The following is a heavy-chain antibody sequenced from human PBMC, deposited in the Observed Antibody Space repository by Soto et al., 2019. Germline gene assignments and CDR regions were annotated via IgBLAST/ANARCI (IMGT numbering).Heavy chain of an antibody. D-gene: IGHD3-10*01. J-gene: IGHJ4*02. CDR3: ARRCGTGSYLRGGDHVY. V-gene: IGHV1-18*04. CDR2: ISAYTGNT. CDR1: GYTFPSYG. Sequence: QVQLVQSGAEVKKPGASVKVSCKASGYTFPSYGISWVRQAPGQGLEWMGWISAYTGNTNYAQKLQGRVTLTTDTSTSRADLELGGLGCDDTVMYYCARRCGTGSYLRGGDHVYWGQGTLVTVSS.